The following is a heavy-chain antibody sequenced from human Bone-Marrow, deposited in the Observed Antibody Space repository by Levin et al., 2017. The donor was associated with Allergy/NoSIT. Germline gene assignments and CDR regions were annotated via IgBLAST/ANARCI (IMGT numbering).Heavy chain of an antibody. V-gene: IGHV4-39*01. CDR1: GGSISSSSYY. CDR2: IYYSGST. Sequence: KASETLSLTCTVSGGSISSSSYYWGWIRQPPGKGLEWIGSIYYSGSTYYNPSLKSRVTISVDTSKNQFSLKLSSVTAADTAVYYCARKGRDYYGSGNWFDPWGQGTLVTVSS. CDR3: ARKGRDYYGSGNWFDP. D-gene: IGHD3-10*01. J-gene: IGHJ5*02.